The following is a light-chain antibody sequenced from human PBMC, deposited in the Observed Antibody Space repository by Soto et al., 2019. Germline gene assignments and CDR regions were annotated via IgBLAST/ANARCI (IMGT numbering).Light chain of an antibody. CDR2: GAS. CDR1: QSVSSSY. V-gene: IGKV3-20*01. CDR3: QQYGSSPYT. Sequence: EIVLTQSPGTLSLSPGERATLSCRASQSVSSSYLAWYQQKPGQAPRLLIYGASSRATGIPDRFSGSGSGKDFTLTISRLEPEEFAVYYCQQYGSSPYTFGQGTQLEIK. J-gene: IGKJ2*01.